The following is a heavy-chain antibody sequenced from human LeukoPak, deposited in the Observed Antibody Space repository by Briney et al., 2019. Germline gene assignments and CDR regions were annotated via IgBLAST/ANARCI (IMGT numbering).Heavy chain of an antibody. D-gene: IGHD6-19*01. CDR2: IKEDGSEK. CDR3: ARGYSSGCYG. V-gene: IGHV3-7*05. J-gene: IGHJ4*02. CDR1: GFSFSSYW. Sequence: PGEPLRLSCAASGFSFSSYWMNWVREAPGKGQKWVANIKEDGSEKYYVDSVKGRFTISRDNAKNSLYLQMNSLRAEDTAVYYCARGYSSGCYGWGQGSLVTV.